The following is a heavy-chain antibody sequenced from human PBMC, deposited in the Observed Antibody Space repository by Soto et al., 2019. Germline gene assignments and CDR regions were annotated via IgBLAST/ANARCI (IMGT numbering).Heavy chain of an antibody. D-gene: IGHD2-8*01. V-gene: IGHV1-2*04. CDR2: INPKSGGT. J-gene: IGHJ6*02. CDR1: GYSFTDYH. Sequence: GASVKVSCKASGYSFTDYHIHWVRQAPGQGLEWLGRINPKSGGTSTAQKFQGWVTMTADTSISTASMELTRLTSDDTAIYYCARGDSTDCSNGVCSFFYNHDMDVWGQGTTVTVSS. CDR3: ARGDSTDCSNGVCSFFYNHDMDV.